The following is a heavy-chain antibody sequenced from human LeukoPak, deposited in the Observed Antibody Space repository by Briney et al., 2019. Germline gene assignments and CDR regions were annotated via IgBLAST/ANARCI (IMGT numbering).Heavy chain of an antibody. D-gene: IGHD3-22*01. J-gene: IGHJ4*02. CDR3: AKGGGFGGYYLENYYFDY. V-gene: IGHV3-23*01. Sequence: GGSLRLSCAASGFTFSSYAMSWVRQAPGKGLEWVSAISGSGGSTYYADSVKGRFTISRDNSKNTLYLQMNSLRAEDTAVYYCAKGGGFGGYYLENYYFDYWGQGTLVTVSS. CDR1: GFTFSSYA. CDR2: ISGSGGST.